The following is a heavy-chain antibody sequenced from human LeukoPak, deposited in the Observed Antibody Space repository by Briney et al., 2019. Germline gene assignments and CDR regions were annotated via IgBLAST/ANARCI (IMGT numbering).Heavy chain of an antibody. V-gene: IGHV4-31*03. D-gene: IGHD2-15*01. CDR1: GGFISSGGYY. J-gene: IGHJ3*02. CDR2: IYYSGST. CDR3: ARRRVVVASTDGASGAFDI. Sequence: SETLSLTCTVSGGFISSGGYYWSWIRQHPGKGLEWIGYIYYSGSTYYNPSLKSRVTISVDMSKNQFSLKLSSVTAADTAVYFCARRRVVVASTDGASGAFDIWGQGTMVTVSS.